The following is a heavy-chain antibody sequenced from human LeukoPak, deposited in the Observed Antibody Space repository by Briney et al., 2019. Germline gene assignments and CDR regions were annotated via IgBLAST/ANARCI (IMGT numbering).Heavy chain of an antibody. J-gene: IGHJ4*02. D-gene: IGHD6-13*01. V-gene: IGHV1-18*01. CDR1: GYTFTSYG. CDR3: ARYRYSSSWYFFDY. CDR2: ISAYNGNT. Sequence: ASVKVSCKASGYTFTSYGISWVRQAPGQGLEWMGWISAYNGNTNYAQKLQGRVTMTTDTSTSTAYMELRSLRSDVTAVYYCARYRYSSSWYFFDYWGQGTLVTVSS.